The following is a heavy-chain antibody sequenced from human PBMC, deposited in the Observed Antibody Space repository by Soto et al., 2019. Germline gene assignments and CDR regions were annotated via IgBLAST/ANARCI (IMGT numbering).Heavy chain of an antibody. Sequence: GGSLRLSXVASGFTFSRYSMIWVRQAPGKGLQWVSAISYSSSYIYTADSVKGRFTISRDNAKNSLYLQMNSLRVEDTGVYFCARGSYSDDIAYYYGMDVWGQGTTVTVSS. D-gene: IGHD4-17*01. CDR3: ARGSYSDDIAYYYGMDV. J-gene: IGHJ6*02. V-gene: IGHV3-21*01. CDR2: ISYSSSYI. CDR1: GFTFSRYS.